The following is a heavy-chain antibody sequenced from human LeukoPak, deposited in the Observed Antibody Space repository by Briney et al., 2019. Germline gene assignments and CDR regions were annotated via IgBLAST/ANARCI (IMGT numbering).Heavy chain of an antibody. CDR2: ISSSGSTM. CDR1: GFTFSDYY. J-gene: IGHJ5*02. V-gene: IGHV3-11*01. Sequence: GGSLRLSCAASGFTFSDYYMSWIRQAPGKGLEWVSYISSSGSTMYYADSVKGRFTISRDNAKNSLYLQMNSLRAEDTAVYYCARDYYYDSSGPLWFDPWGQGTLVTVSS. D-gene: IGHD3-22*01. CDR3: ARDYYYDSSGPLWFDP.